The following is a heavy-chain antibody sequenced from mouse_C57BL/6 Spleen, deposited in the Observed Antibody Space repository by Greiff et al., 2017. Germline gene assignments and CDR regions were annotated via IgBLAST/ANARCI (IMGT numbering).Heavy chain of an antibody. CDR2: ISSGSSTI. CDR3: ARTRGDYGGAMDY. V-gene: IGHV5-17*01. CDR1: GFTFSDYG. D-gene: IGHD2-4*01. Sequence: EVQGVESGGGLVKPGGSLKLSCAASGFTFSDYGMHWVRQDPEKGLEWVAYISSGSSTINYADTVKGRFTISRDNAKNTLFLQMTSLRSEDTAMYYCARTRGDYGGAMDYWGQGTSVTVSS. J-gene: IGHJ4*01.